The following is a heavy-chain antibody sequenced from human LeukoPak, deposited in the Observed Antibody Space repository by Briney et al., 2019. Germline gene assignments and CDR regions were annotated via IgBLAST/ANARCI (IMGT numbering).Heavy chain of an antibody. CDR1: GYSISRGYS. J-gene: IGHJ3*01. Sequence: SETLSLTCAVSGYSISRGYSWGWIRQPPGMGLEWIGNMYHSESTHYNPSLKSRVTISPDTSKNQFSLKLSSVTAADTAVYYCARFDHVWETHGMDAFDLWGQGTMLTVSS. CDR2: MYHSEST. D-gene: IGHD3-16*01. CDR3: ARFDHVWETHGMDAFDL. V-gene: IGHV4-38-2*01.